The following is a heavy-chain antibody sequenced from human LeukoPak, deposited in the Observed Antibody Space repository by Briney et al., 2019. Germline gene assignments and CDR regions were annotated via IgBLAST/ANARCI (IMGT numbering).Heavy chain of an antibody. CDR3: ARVTIDIVVVPAAIEPLGAFDI. D-gene: IGHD2-2*02. V-gene: IGHV4-34*01. Sequence: SETLSLTCAVYGGSFSSYYWSWIRQPPGKGLEWIGEINHSGSTNYNPSLKSRVTISVDTSKNQFSLKLSSVTAADTAVYYCARVTIDIVVVPAAIEPLGAFDIWGQGTMVTVSS. CDR1: GGSFSSYY. J-gene: IGHJ3*02. CDR2: INHSGST.